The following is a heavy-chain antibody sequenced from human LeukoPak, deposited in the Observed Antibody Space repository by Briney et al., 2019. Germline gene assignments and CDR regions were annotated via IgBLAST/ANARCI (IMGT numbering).Heavy chain of an antibody. CDR3: ATLLGGDDDYGENWFDP. J-gene: IGHJ5*02. CDR1: GGTFSSYA. D-gene: IGHD4-17*01. V-gene: IGHV1-69*13. CDR2: IIPIFGTA. Sequence: SVKVSCKASGGTFSSYAISWVRQAPGQGLEWMGGIIPIFGTANYAQKFQGRVTITADESTSTAYMELSSLRSEDTAVYYCATLLGGDDDYGENWFDPGGQGTLDTVSS.